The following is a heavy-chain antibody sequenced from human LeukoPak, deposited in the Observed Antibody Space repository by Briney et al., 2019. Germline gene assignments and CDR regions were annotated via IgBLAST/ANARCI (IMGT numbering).Heavy chain of an antibody. Sequence: GGSLRLSCAASGFTVSSNYMSWVRQAPGKGLEWVSVIYSGDSTYYADSVKGRFTISRDNSKNTLYLQMNSLRAEDTAVYYCARDLMVRGARRFDYWGQGTLVTVSS. J-gene: IGHJ4*02. CDR3: ARDLMVRGARRFDY. CDR2: IYSGDST. V-gene: IGHV3-53*01. CDR1: GFTVSSNY. D-gene: IGHD3-10*01.